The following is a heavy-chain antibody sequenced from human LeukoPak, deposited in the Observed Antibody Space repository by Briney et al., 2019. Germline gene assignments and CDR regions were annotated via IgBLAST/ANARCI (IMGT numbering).Heavy chain of an antibody. Sequence: RPGGSLRLSCAVSGITLSNYGMSWVRQAPGKRLEWVAGISDSGGSTNYADSVKGRFTISRDNPKNTLYLQMNSLRAEDTAVYFCAKRGVVIRVILVGFHRQAYYFESWGQGALVTVSS. CDR2: ISDSGGST. V-gene: IGHV3-23*01. J-gene: IGHJ4*02. CDR1: GITLSNYG. D-gene: IGHD3/OR15-3a*01. CDR3: AKRGVVIRVILVGFHRQAYYFES.